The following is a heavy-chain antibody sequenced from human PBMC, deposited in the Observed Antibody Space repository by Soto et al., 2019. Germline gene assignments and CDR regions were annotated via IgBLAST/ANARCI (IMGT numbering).Heavy chain of an antibody. CDR2: IYHSGST. J-gene: IGHJ4*02. D-gene: IGHD5-18*01. V-gene: IGHV4-4*02. Sequence: QVQLQESGPGLVKPSGTLSLTCAVSGGSISSSNWWSWVRQPPGKGLEWIGEIYHSGSTNYNPSLKSRVTISVDKSKNQFSRKLSSVTAADTAVYYCAREWGYSYGNPGRYFDYWGQGTLVTVSS. CDR1: GGSISSSNW. CDR3: AREWGYSYGNPGRYFDY.